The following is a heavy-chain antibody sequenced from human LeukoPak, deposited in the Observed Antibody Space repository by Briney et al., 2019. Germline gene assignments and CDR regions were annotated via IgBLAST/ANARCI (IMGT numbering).Heavy chain of an antibody. CDR1: GFNFRDFW. V-gene: IGHV3-7*01. CDR2: IKADGSEK. CDR3: VRDADVSTGDIYYDRFGH. D-gene: IGHD2-21*01. Sequence: GGSLRLSCAASGFNFRDFWMNWVRQAPGKGLEWVAHIKADGSEKYYVDSLKGRFTISRDNAKHLLYLQMNNLRAEDTAVYYCVRDADVSTGDIYYDRFGHWGQGTLVTVSS. J-gene: IGHJ4*02.